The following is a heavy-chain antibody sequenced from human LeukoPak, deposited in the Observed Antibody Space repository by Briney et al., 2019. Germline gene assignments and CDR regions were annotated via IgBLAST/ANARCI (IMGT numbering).Heavy chain of an antibody. CDR1: GFTFSSYW. Sequence: PGGSLRLSCAASGFTFSSYWMSWVRQAPGKGLEWVANIKQDGSEKYYVDSVKGRFTISRDNAKNSLYLQMNSLRAEDTAVYYCAREYYYLIAGAGDYFDYWGQGTLVTVSS. CDR2: IKQDGSEK. CDR3: AREYYYLIAGAGDYFDY. J-gene: IGHJ4*02. V-gene: IGHV3-7*01. D-gene: IGHD6-19*01.